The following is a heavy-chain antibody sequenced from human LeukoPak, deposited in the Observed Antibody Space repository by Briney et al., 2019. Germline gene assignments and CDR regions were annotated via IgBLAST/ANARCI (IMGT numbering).Heavy chain of an antibody. D-gene: IGHD3-22*01. CDR2: INHSGST. CDR3: ARGWRYYDSSGYYRP. CDR1: GGSFSGYY. J-gene: IGHJ5*02. Sequence: SETLSLTCVVYGGSFSGYYWSRIRQPPGKGLEWIGEINHSGSTNYNPSLKSRVTISVDTSKNQFSLKLSSVTAADTAVYYCARGWRYYDSSGYYRPWGQGTLVTVSS. V-gene: IGHV4-34*01.